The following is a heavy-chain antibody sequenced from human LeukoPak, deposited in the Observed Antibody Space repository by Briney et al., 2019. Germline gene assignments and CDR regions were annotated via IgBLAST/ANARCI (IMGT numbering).Heavy chain of an antibody. V-gene: IGHV1-69*13. D-gene: IGHD3-9*01. Sequence: ASVKVSCKASGYTFTSYGISWVRQAPGQGLEWMGGIIPIFGTANYAQRFQGRVTITADESTSTAYMELSSLRSEDTAVYYCARAGYYDILTGYSRDAFDIWGQGTMVTVSS. CDR1: GYTFTSYG. CDR2: IIPIFGTA. J-gene: IGHJ3*02. CDR3: ARAGYYDILTGYSRDAFDI.